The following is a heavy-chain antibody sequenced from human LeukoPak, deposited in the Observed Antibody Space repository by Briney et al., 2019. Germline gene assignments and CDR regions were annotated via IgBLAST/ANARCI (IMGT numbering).Heavy chain of an antibody. D-gene: IGHD3-22*01. Sequence: GGSLRLSCAASGFTFSSYGMHWVRQAPGKGLEWVSVIYSGGSTYYADSVKGRFTISRDNSKDTLYLQMNSLRAEDTAVYYCARADSSGYPFDYWGQGTLVTVSS. CDR3: ARADSSGYPFDY. CDR2: IYSGGST. CDR1: GFTFSSYG. V-gene: IGHV3-53*01. J-gene: IGHJ4*02.